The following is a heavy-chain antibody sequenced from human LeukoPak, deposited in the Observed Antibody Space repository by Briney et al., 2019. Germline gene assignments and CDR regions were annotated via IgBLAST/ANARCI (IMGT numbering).Heavy chain of an antibody. D-gene: IGHD1-26*01. CDR3: AWMELRGPLDY. CDR2: IIPIFGTA. CDR1: GGTFSSYA. J-gene: IGHJ4*02. Sequence: ASVKVSCKASGGTFSSYAISWVRQAPGQGLEWMGGIIPIFGTANYAQKFQGRVTITTDESTSTAYMELSSLRSEDTVVYYCAWMELRGPLDYWGQGTLVTVSS. V-gene: IGHV1-69*05.